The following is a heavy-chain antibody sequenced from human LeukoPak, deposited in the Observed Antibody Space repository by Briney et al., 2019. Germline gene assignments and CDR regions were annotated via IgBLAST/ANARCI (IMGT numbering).Heavy chain of an antibody. CDR1: GFTFNSYW. CDR3: ARVGKSGSYPFDY. J-gene: IGHJ4*02. CDR2: IKQDGSEQ. D-gene: IGHD1-26*01. V-gene: IGHV3-7*05. Sequence: GGSLRLSCAASGFTFNSYWMTWVRQAPGRGLEWLANIKQDGSEQYYVDSVKGRFTISRDNAKNSLYLQMNSLRAGDTAVYYCARVGKSGSYPFDYWGQGSLVTVPS.